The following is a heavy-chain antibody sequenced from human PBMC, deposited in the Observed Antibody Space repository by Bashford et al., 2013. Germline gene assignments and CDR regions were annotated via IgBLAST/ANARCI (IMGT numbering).Heavy chain of an antibody. Sequence: SVKVSCKASGGSFESFGFAWVRQAPGQGLEWMGQIIPFFGTANYAQKSQDTVTITADKFTNILYMELSSLRSEDTAVYYCARIRGSCYDLWGQGTLVTVSS. CDR1: GGSFESFG. V-gene: IGHV1-69*06. J-gene: IGHJ5*02. CDR3: ARIRGSCYDL. CDR2: IIPFFGTA. D-gene: IGHD6-13*01.